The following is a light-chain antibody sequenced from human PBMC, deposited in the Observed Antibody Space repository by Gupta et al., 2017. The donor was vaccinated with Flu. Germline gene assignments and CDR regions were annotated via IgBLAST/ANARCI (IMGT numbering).Light chain of an antibody. CDR2: KAS. Sequence: ETQMTQFPSTLSASVGDRVTITCRASQSISSWLAWYQQKPGKAPKLLIYKASSLESGVPSRFSGSGSGTEFTLTISSLQPDDFATYYCQQYRTFGQGTKVEIK. CDR1: QSISSW. CDR3: QQYRT. V-gene: IGKV1-5*03. J-gene: IGKJ1*01.